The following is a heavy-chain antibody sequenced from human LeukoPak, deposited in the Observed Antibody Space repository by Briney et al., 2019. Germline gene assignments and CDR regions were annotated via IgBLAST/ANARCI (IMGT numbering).Heavy chain of an antibody. CDR2: ISGSGGST. V-gene: IGHV3-23*01. CDR3: AKDSGYDYVPYTDY. D-gene: IGHD5-12*01. J-gene: IGHJ4*02. Sequence: GGSLRLSCAASGFTFSSYAMSWVRQAPGKGLEWVSAISGSGGSTYYADSVKGRFTISRDNSKNTLYLQMNSLRAEDTAVYYCAKDSGYDYVPYTDYWGQGTLVTVSS. CDR1: GFTFSSYA.